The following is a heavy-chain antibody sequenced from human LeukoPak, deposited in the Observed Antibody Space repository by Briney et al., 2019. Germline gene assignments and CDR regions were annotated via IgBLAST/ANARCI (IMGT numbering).Heavy chain of an antibody. CDR1: GYTFAIYA. V-gene: IGHV1-18*01. CDR2: ISPYDGDT. Sequence: GASVKVSCKASGYTFAIYAMSWVRQAPGQGLEWMAWISPYDGDTNYAQNFEGRVTMTTETSKSTAYMELRSLRSDDTAIYYCARDYCARGGDCYKEDLFDPWGQGTLVTVSS. CDR3: ARDYCARGGDCYKEDLFDP. J-gene: IGHJ5*02. D-gene: IGHD2-21*02.